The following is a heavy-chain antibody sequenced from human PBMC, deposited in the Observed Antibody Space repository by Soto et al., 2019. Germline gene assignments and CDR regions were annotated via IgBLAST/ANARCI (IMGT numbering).Heavy chain of an antibody. J-gene: IGHJ6*02. CDR2: IIPIFGTA. CDR1: GCTFSSYA. V-gene: IGHV1-69*13. CDR3: AGGRPTYGMDV. Sequence: ASVKVSCKASGCTFSSYAISCVRQAPGQGLEWMGGIIPIFGTANYAQKFQGRVTITADESTSTAYMELSSLRSEDTAVYYCAGGRPTYGMDVWGQGTTVTVSS.